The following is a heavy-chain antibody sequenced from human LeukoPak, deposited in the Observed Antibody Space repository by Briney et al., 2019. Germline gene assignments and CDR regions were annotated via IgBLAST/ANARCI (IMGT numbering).Heavy chain of an antibody. V-gene: IGHV3-11*01. CDR1: GFTFSAYD. CDR3: ARDRIGSSYPYFDY. J-gene: IGHJ4*02. Sequence: PGGSLRLSCAASGFTFSAYDMSWVRQAPGKGLEWVSYISSSGTTIYYADSVKGRFTISRDNAKNSVYLQMNILRAEDTAVYYCARDRIGSSYPYFDYWGQGTLVTVSS. D-gene: IGHD6-13*01. CDR2: ISSSGTTI.